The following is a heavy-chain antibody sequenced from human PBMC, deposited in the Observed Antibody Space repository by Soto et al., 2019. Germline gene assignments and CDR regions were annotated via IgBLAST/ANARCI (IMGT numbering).Heavy chain of an antibody. CDR2: IPSSTSYI. CDR1: GFTFSTYN. Sequence: DVQLVESGGGLVKPGGSLRLSCAASGFTFSTYNMNWVRQAPGKGLEWVSSIPSSTSYIFYADSVKGRFTISRDNAKNSLYLQMNSPRAEDTAVYYCARDFGGILRFGESWGQGTLVTVSS. D-gene: IGHD3-10*01. V-gene: IGHV3-21*01. CDR3: ARDFGGILRFGES. J-gene: IGHJ5*02.